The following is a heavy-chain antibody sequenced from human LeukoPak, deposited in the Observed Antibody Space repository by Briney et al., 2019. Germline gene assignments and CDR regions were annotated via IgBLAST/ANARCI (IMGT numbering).Heavy chain of an antibody. V-gene: IGHV3-33*01. J-gene: IGHJ4*02. Sequence: GKSLRLSCAASGFTFNNYGMHWVRQAPGKGLEWVAIIWYDGSNIHHVDSVKGRFTISRDNSKNTLFLQMNSLRAEDTAVYYCARAKNDYDSSGFASFDYWGQGALVTVSS. CDR3: ARAKNDYDSSGFASFDY. CDR1: GFTFNNYG. D-gene: IGHD3-22*01. CDR2: IWYDGSNI.